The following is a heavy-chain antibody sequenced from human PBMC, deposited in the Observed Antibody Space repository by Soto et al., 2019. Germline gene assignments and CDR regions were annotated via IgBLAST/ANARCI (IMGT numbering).Heavy chain of an antibody. V-gene: IGHV3-23*01. J-gene: IGHJ4*02. CDR2: IDGTGSTT. Sequence: ESGGGLVQPGRSLRLSCAASGFTFSNYGMKWVRQAPGKGLEWVSGIDGTGSTTYYADSVKGRFTISRDNSKNTLFLQMNSLRAEDTAVYYCAGGLDYWGQGTLVTVSS. CDR3: AGGLDY. CDR1: GFTFSNYG.